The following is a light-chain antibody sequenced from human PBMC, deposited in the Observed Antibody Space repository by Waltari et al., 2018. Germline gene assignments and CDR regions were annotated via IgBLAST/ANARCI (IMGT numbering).Light chain of an antibody. CDR3: SLYTSDSPVV. CDR2: EVR. J-gene: IGLJ2*01. V-gene: IGLV2-18*01. CDR1: SSDIAYYNR. Sequence: QSALTQPPSVSGSPGQSVTISCTGTSSDIAYYNRFSWYQQPPGTAPKLIIYEVRNRPSGVPARFSGSKSGNTASLTISGLQAEDEADYYCSLYTSDSPVVFGGGTKLTVL.